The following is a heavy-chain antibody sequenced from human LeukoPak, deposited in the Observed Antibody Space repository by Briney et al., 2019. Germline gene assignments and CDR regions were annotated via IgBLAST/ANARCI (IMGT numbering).Heavy chain of an antibody. J-gene: IGHJ4*01. CDR3: ARETYYFDY. Sequence: SETLSLTCTVSGGSISSGSYYWSWIRQPAGKGLEWIGRIYTSGSTNYNPSLKSRVTISVDTSKNQFSLKLSSVTAADTAVYYCARETYYFDYWGHGTLVTVSS. CDR1: GGSISSGSYY. CDR2: IYTSGST. V-gene: IGHV4-61*02.